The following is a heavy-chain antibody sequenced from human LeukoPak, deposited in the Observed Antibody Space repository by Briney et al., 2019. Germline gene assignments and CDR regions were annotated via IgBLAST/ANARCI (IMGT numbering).Heavy chain of an antibody. J-gene: IGHJ4*02. CDR3: ARGVLLYFDWLLRSLDY. V-gene: IGHV1-69*05. Sequence: SVKVSCKASGGTFSSYAISWLRQAPGQGLEWMGGIIPIFGTANYAQKFQGRVTITTDESTSTAYMELSSLRSEDTAVYYCARGVLLYFDWLLRSLDYWGQGTLVAVSS. CDR2: IIPIFGTA. D-gene: IGHD3-9*01. CDR1: GGTFSSYA.